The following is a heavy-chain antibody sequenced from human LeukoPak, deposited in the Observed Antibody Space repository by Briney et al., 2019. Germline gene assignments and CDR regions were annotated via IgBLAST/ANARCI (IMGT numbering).Heavy chain of an antibody. D-gene: IGHD2-2*01. CDR1: GYTFIGYY. CDR3: ARAWGVVPTAQSEFDY. CDR2: INPKSGGT. V-gene: IGHV1-2*02. Sequence: ASVKVSCKASGYTFIGYYMHWVRQAPGQGLEWMGWINPKSGGTTYAQKFQGRLTLTRDTSISTVYMEMSRLRSDDTAVYYCARAWGVVPTAQSEFDYWGQGTLVTVSS. J-gene: IGHJ4*02.